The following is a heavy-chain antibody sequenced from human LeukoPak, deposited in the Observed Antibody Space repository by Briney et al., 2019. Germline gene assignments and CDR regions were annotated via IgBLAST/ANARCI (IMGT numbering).Heavy chain of an antibody. V-gene: IGHV1-69*01. Sequence: GSSVKVSCKASGGTFSSYAISWVRQAPGQGLEWMGGIIPIFGTANYAQKFQGRVTITADESTSTAYMELSSLRSEDTAVYYCAKDPYFDWLLYRLFDYWGQGTLVTVSS. J-gene: IGHJ4*02. D-gene: IGHD3-9*01. CDR2: IIPIFGTA. CDR1: GGTFSSYA. CDR3: AKDPYFDWLLYRLFDY.